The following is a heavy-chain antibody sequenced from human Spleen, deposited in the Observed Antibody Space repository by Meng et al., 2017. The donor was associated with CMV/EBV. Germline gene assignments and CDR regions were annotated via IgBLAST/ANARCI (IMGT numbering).Heavy chain of an antibody. Sequence: GESLKISCAASGFTVSSNYMSWVRQAPGKGLEWVSVIYSGGSTYYADSVKGRFTISRDNSKNTLYLQMNSLRAEDTAVYYCARGIMAQYYYYGMDVWGQGTTVTVS. J-gene: IGHJ6*02. V-gene: IGHV3-66*02. CDR1: GFTVSSNY. CDR3: ARGIMAQYYYYGMDV. D-gene: IGHD3-16*01. CDR2: IYSGGST.